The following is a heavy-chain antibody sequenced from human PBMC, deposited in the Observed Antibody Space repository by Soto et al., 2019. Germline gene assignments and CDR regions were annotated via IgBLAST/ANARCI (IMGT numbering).Heavy chain of an antibody. Sequence: QLVESGGGLVRPGGSLRLSCSASGFSISSAWMNWVRQAPGKGLEWVGRIKTKIEGETTHYAAPVNGRFTVSRDDSKNILYLQMNRLKADDTALYYCTTGSVEGVWGQGTTVTVSS. CDR1: GFSISSAW. CDR3: TTGSVEGV. J-gene: IGHJ6*02. V-gene: IGHV3-15*07. CDR2: IKTKIEGETT. D-gene: IGHD2-15*01.